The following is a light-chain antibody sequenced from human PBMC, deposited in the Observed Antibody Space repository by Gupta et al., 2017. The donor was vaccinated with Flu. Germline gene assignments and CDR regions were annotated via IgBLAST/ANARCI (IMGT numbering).Light chain of an antibody. CDR3: QQYTSLIT. V-gene: IGKV1-33*01. Sequence: DIQMTQSPSSLSASVRDRVTITCQASEDISTYLNWYQQKPGKAPKLLIYDASYLETGVPSRFSGSGSGTDFTFTISSLQPEDIAKYYWQQYTSLITFGQGTRLEI. CDR1: EDISTY. J-gene: IGKJ5*01. CDR2: DAS.